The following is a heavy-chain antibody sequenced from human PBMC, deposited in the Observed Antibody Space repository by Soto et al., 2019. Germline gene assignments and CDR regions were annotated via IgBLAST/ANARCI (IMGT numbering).Heavy chain of an antibody. CDR1: GYSFTSYW. CDR2: IYPGDSDT. Sequence: GESLKISCKGSGYSFTSYWIGWVRQMPGKGLEWMGIIYPGDSDTRYSPSFQGQVTISADKSISTAYLQWSSLKASDTAIYYCARPILGQPGFDAFDIWGQGTMVTVSS. D-gene: IGHD1-1*01. CDR3: ARPILGQPGFDAFDI. J-gene: IGHJ3*02. V-gene: IGHV5-51*01.